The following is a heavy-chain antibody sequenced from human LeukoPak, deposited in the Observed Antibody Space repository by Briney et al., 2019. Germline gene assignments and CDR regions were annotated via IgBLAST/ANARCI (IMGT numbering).Heavy chain of an antibody. CDR3: ARGRGNSGSYKYYYYYYMDV. CDR2: MYTSGST. Sequence: PSQTLSLTCTVSGGSISSGRYYCSWIRQPAGKGLEWIGRMYTSGSTNYNPSLKSRVTISVDTSKNQFSLKLSSVTAADTAVYYCARGRGNSGSYKYYYYYYMDVWGKGTTVTVSS. CDR1: GGSISSGRYY. D-gene: IGHD1-26*01. J-gene: IGHJ6*03. V-gene: IGHV4-61*02.